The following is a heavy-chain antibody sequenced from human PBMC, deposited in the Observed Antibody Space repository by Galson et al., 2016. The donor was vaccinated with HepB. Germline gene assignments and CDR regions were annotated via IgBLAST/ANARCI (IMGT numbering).Heavy chain of an antibody. V-gene: IGHV3-23*01. D-gene: IGHD3-22*01. CDR2: IGEAYHDT. J-gene: IGHJ4*02. CDR1: GFNFIKYG. Sequence: SLRLSCAASGFNFIKYGMKWVRQAPGTGLQWVSTIGEAYHDTHYADSVRGRFTISRDNSKNTLYLQMNSLRAEDTPLYYCAIEANYYDASSDYWGQGTLVTVSS. CDR3: AIEANYYDASSDY.